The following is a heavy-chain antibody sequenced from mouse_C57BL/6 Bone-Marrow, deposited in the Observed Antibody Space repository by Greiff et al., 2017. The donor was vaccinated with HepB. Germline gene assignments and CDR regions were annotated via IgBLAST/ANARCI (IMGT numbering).Heavy chain of an antibody. CDR3: TSDGDC. Sequence: EVQLVESGAGLVKPGGSLKLSCAASGFTFSSYAMPWVRQNPEKRLEWVAYISNGGDYIYYADTVKGRFTFSRDNTRNTLYLQMSSLKSEDTAMYYGTSDGDCWGQGTTLTVSS. J-gene: IGHJ2*01. CDR2: ISNGGDYI. V-gene: IGHV5-9-1*02. D-gene: IGHD2-3*01. CDR1: GFTFSSYA.